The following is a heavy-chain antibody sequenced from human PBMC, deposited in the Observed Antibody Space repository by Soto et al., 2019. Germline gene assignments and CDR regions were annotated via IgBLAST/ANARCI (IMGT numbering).Heavy chain of an antibody. D-gene: IGHD3-10*01. V-gene: IGHV1-3*01. CDR3: VRDRYRGSGSKPIYYYGMDV. J-gene: IGHJ6*02. CDR2: INAGNGNT. Sequence: QVQLVQSGAEVKKPGASVKVSCKASGYTFTSYAMHWVRQAPGQRLEWMGWINAGNGNTKYSQKFQGRVTITRDTSASTAYMELSSLRSEDTAVYYCVRDRYRGSGSKPIYYYGMDVWGQGTTVTVSS. CDR1: GYTFTSYA.